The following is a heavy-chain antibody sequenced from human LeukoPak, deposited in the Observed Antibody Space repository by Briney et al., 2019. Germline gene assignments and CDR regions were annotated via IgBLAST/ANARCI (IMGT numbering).Heavy chain of an antibody. V-gene: IGHV4-61*02. CDR2: IYTSGST. J-gene: IGHJ4*02. CDR1: GGSISSGSYY. CDR3: ARLDRRGYSYG. D-gene: IGHD5-18*01. Sequence: SETLSLTCTVSGGSISSGSYYWSWIRQPAGKGLEWIGRIYTSGSTNYNPSLKSRVTISVDTSKNQFSLKLSSVTAADTAVYYCARLDRRGYSYGWDQGTLVTVSS.